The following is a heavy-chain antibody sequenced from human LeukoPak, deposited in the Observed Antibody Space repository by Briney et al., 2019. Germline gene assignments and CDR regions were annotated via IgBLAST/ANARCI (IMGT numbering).Heavy chain of an antibody. J-gene: IGHJ4*02. D-gene: IGHD2-15*01. CDR1: GLTFSSYG. Sequence: PGGSLSLSCAASGLTFSSYGMHWVRQAPGKGLEWVAGIWYDGSNKYYADSVKGRFTISRDNSKNTLYLQMNSLRAEDTAVYYCARAYCSGGSCYFDYWGQGTLVIVSS. CDR3: ARAYCSGGSCYFDY. V-gene: IGHV3-33*01. CDR2: IWYDGSNK.